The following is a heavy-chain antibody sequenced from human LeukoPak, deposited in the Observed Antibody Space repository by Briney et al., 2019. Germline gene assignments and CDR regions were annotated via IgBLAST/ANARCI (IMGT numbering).Heavy chain of an antibody. J-gene: IGHJ4*02. V-gene: IGHV3-30-3*01. CDR3: STANILTGYYRD. D-gene: IGHD3-9*01. Sequence: PGGSLRLSCAASGFTFSSYAMHWVRQAPGKGLEWVAVISYDGSNKYYADSVKGRFTISRDDSKNTLYLQMNSLKTEDTAVYYCSTANILTGYYRDWGQGTLVTVSS. CDR2: ISYDGSNK. CDR1: GFTFSSYA.